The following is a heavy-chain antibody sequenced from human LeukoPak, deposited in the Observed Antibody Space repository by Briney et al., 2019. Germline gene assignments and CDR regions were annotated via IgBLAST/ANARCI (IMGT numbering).Heavy chain of an antibody. CDR3: ARDLRELRYFDWLSYRDAFDI. D-gene: IGHD3-9*01. V-gene: IGHV1-69*13. Sequence: ASVKVSCKASGGTFSSYAISWVRQAPGQGLEWMGGIIPIFGTANYAQKFQGRVTITADESTSTAYVELSSLRSEDTAVYYCARDLRELRYFDWLSYRDAFDIWGQGTMVTVSS. CDR2: IIPIFGTA. J-gene: IGHJ3*02. CDR1: GGTFSSYA.